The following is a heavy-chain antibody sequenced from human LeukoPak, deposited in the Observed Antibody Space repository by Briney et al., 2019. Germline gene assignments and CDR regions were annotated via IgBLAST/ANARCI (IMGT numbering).Heavy chain of an antibody. J-gene: IGHJ4*02. D-gene: IGHD2-2*03. CDR2: IKQDGSEK. V-gene: IGHV3-7*01. Sequence: GGSLRLSCAASGFTFSSNWMSWVRQAPGKGLEWVANIKQDGSEKYYVDSVKGRFTISRDNAKNSLYLQMNSLRAEDTAVYYCARDHGFASDYWGQGTLVTVSS. CDR1: GFTFSSNW. CDR3: ARDHGFASDY.